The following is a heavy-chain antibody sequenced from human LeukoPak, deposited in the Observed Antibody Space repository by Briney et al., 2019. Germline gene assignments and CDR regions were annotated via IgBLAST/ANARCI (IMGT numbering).Heavy chain of an antibody. CDR1: GYTFTCYY. CDR2: INPNSGGT. V-gene: IGHV1-2*02. J-gene: IGHJ5*02. D-gene: IGHD4-17*01. Sequence: GASVKVSCKASGYTFTCYYMHWVRQAPGQGLEWMGWINPNSGGTNYAQKFQGRVTMTRDTSISTAYMELTRLRSDDTAVYYCARGASGWYTLTTSGCDPWGQGTLVTVSS. CDR3: ARGASGWYTLTTSGCDP.